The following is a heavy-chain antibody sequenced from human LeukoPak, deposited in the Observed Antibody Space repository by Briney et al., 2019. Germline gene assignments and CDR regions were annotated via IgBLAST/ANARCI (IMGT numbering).Heavy chain of an antibody. J-gene: IGHJ4*02. CDR3: ARYTDHYYFDY. V-gene: IGHV5-51*01. CDR2: IYPGDSDT. Sequence: GASLKISCKGSGYSFTSYWIGWVRQLPGKGREWMGIIYPGDSDTRYSPSFQGRVTISADKSISTAYLQWSSLNTSDTAMYYCARYTDHYYFDYWGQGTLVTVSS. CDR1: GYSFTSYW. D-gene: IGHD1-1*01.